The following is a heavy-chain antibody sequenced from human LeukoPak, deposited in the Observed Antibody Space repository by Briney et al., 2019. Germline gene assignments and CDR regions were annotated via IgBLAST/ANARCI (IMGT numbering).Heavy chain of an antibody. V-gene: IGHV3-23*01. D-gene: IGHD1-1*01. CDR2: ISGSGGST. CDR1: GFTFSSYA. Sequence: GGSLRLSCAASGFTFSSYAMSWVRQAPGKGLKWVSAISGSGGSTYYADSVKGRFTISRDNSKNTLYLQMNSLRAEDTAVYYCAKDLQLERTLVYYYMDVWGKGTTVTVSS. CDR3: AKDLQLERTLVYYYMDV. J-gene: IGHJ6*03.